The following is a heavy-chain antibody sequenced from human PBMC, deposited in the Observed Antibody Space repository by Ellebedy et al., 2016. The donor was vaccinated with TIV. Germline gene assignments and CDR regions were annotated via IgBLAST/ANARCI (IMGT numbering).Heavy chain of an antibody. D-gene: IGHD2-8*01. CDR2: ITASGSR. CDR1: GFTVTTNY. CDR3: ASRTPQNGPYYYAMDV. Sequence: PGGSLRLSCAASGFTVTTNYMNWVRQAPGKGLEWVSAITASGSRHYADSVTGRVTISRDNSKNTVSLEMNSLGVEDAAVYYCASRTPQNGPYYYAMDVWGQGTTVTVAS. V-gene: IGHV3-53*01. J-gene: IGHJ6*02.